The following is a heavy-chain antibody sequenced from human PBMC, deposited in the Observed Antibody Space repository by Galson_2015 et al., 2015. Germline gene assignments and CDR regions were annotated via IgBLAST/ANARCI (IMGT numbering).Heavy chain of an antibody. J-gene: IGHJ4*02. V-gene: IGHV1-8*01. Sequence: SVKVSCKASGYTFTSSDINWVRQATGQGLGWMGWMNPNTGNTGYAQNFQGRVTMTRNTSISTAYMELSSLRSDDTAVYYCASNIVALGTGFDCWGQGALVTVSS. CDR3: ASNIVALGTGFDC. CDR1: GYTFTSSD. CDR2: MNPNTGNT. D-gene: IGHD2/OR15-2a*01.